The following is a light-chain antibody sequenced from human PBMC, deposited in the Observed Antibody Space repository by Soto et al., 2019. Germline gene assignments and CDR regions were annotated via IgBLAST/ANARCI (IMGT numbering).Light chain of an antibody. CDR3: QQFNYWPPIT. V-gene: IGKV3-15*01. Sequence: DIVLTQSPGTLSLSPGERATLSCRASQSVSSSHLAWYQQKPGQAPRLLIYGASTRATGIPARFSASGSGTEFTLTISSLQSEDFAVYYCQQFNYWPPITFGQGTRLEIK. CDR2: GAS. J-gene: IGKJ5*01. CDR1: QSVSSSH.